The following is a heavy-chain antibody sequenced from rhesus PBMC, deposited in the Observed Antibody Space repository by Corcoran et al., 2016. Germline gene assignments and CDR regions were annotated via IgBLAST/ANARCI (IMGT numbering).Heavy chain of an antibody. CDR3: ARGAPYYNFWSGYFTIDY. CDR1: GGSIRGYY. V-gene: IGHV4-81*01. Sequence: QVQLQESGPGLVKPSETLSLTCDVSGGSIRGYYWSWIRQPPGKGLEWIGNIDGNIEGTNSNPSLKSRVTISKDTSKNKFSLKRSTVTAADTAVYYCARGAPYYNFWSGYFTIDYWGQGVLVTVSS. D-gene: IGHD3-3*01. CDR2: IDGNIEGT. J-gene: IGHJ4*01.